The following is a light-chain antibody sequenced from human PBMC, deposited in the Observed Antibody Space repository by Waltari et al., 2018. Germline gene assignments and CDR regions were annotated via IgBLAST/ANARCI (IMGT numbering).Light chain of an antibody. CDR2: KAS. J-gene: IGKJ1*01. V-gene: IGKV1-5*03. Sequence: DIQLTQSPSILSASVGDRVTLTCRASQNINSWLAWYQQKPGMAPKLLISKASTLESGAPSRVSGSGSGTEFTLTSSSLQPDDLATYYCQQYRTNPWAFGQGTKV. CDR3: QQYRTNPWA. CDR1: QNINSW.